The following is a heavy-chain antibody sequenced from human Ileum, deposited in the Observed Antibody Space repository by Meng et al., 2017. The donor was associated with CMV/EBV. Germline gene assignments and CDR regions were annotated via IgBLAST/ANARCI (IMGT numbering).Heavy chain of an antibody. D-gene: IGHD3-10*01. CDR2: IHPSGGST. Sequence: QVQLVQSGSELKKPGASVKVSCKASGYTFTNNNLIWVRQAPGQGLEWMGIIHPSGGSTSYAQKFQGRVTMTRDTSTTTVYMELSSLRSEDTAVYYCASDFSGSAPSGFDYWGQGTLVTVSS. CDR1: GYTFTNNN. J-gene: IGHJ4*02. V-gene: IGHV1-46*01. CDR3: ASDFSGSAPSGFDY.